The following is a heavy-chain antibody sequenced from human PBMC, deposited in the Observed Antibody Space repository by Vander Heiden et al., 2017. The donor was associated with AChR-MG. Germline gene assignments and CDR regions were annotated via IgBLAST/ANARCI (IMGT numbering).Heavy chain of an antibody. CDR3: AKPRGLYCSGGSCYSFDY. CDR1: GFTFSTHG. D-gene: IGHD2-15*01. Sequence: VQLVESGGAVVQPGRSLRLPCVACGFTFSTHGVHWVRQAPGKGLVWVAVISYDGSNEYSAASVKGRFTVSRDNPKNTLYLQMNSLRAEETAVYYCAKPRGLYCSGGSCYSFDYWCQGTLVTDSS. J-gene: IGHJ4*02. CDR2: ISYDGSNE. V-gene: IGHV3-30*18.